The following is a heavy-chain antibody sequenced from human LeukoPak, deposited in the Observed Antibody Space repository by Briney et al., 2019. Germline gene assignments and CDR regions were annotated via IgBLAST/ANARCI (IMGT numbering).Heavy chain of an antibody. J-gene: IGHJ4*02. D-gene: IGHD3-10*01. Sequence: GGSLRLSCAASGFTFSRYAMNWVRQAPGKGLEWVSTITASGGTTYYANSVRGQFTISRDNSKNTVYLQMNSLRPEDTALYYCARDKSYFGSGNYHYFDSWGQGALVIVSS. CDR1: GFTFSRYA. V-gene: IGHV3-23*01. CDR3: ARDKSYFGSGNYHYFDS. CDR2: ITASGGTT.